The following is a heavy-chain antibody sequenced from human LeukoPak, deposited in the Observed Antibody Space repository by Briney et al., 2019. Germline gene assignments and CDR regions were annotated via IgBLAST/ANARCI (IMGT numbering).Heavy chain of an antibody. Sequence: SETLSLTCTVSGVSISSYYWSWIRQPPGKGLEWIGYIYYSGSTNYNPSLKSRVTISVDTSKNQFSLKLSSVTAADTAVYYCAGLAGTVDYWGQGTLVTVSS. V-gene: IGHV4-59*01. CDR1: GVSISSYY. D-gene: IGHD6-13*01. CDR2: IYYSGST. J-gene: IGHJ4*02. CDR3: AGLAGTVDY.